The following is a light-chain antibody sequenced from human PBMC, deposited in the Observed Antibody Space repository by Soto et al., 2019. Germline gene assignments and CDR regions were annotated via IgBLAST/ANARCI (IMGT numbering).Light chain of an antibody. Sequence: EIVLTQSPGTLSLSPGERATLSCRASQSVHRTYLAWYQQRPGQAPRRLIYGVSTRAPGIPDRFSGSGSGTDFTLTISRLEPEDFAVYFCQQYGHSPPFTFGPGTKVDFK. CDR3: QQYGHSPPFT. CDR1: QSVHRTY. CDR2: GVS. J-gene: IGKJ3*01. V-gene: IGKV3-20*01.